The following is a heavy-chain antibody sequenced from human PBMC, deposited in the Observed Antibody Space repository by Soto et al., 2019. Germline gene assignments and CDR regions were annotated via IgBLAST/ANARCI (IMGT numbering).Heavy chain of an antibody. CDR3: ARGASRWYPYFFDS. CDR1: EGTFNSYA. CDR2: IIPYYNTL. J-gene: IGHJ4*02. D-gene: IGHD6-13*01. Sequence: QAQVVQSGAEVRKPGSSVKLSCKASEGTFNSYAIAWVRQAPGQGLEWMGGIIPYYNTLNYAQKFQDRVTIPADDSTNTVYMELSSRGSDDTAVYFCARGASRWYPYFFDSWAQGTLVTVSS. V-gene: IGHV1-69*01.